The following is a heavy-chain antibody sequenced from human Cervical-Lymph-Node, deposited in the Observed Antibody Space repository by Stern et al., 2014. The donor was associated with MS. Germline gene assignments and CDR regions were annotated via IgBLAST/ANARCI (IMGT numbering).Heavy chain of an antibody. J-gene: IGHJ4*02. D-gene: IGHD1-26*01. V-gene: IGHV3-21*01. CDR3: ANGSPLHY. CDR2: INTKSTYI. Sequence: EVQLVESGGGLVKPGGSLRLSCAASGFTFSSYTMNWVRQAPGKGLEWVSSINTKSTYIYYADSVKGRFTVSRDNAKNSLYLQMSSLRGDDTAGYYCANGSPLHYWGQGTLVTVSS. CDR1: GFTFSSYT.